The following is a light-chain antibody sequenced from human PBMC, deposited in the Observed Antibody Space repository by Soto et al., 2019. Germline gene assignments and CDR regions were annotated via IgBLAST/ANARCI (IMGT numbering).Light chain of an antibody. Sequence: QSVLTQPASVSGSPGQSITISCTGANSDIGAYDYVSWYQQHPGKAPKLIIYDVSDRPSAVSDRFSGSKSGNTASLTISGLQTEDEADYYCSSFTTSNTYVFGTGTKVTVL. CDR1: NSDIGAYDY. CDR3: SSFTTSNTYV. J-gene: IGLJ1*01. V-gene: IGLV2-14*03. CDR2: DVS.